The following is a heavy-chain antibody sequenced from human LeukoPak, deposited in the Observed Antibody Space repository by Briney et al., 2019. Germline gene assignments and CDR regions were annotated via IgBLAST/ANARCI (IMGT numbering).Heavy chain of an antibody. J-gene: IGHJ4*02. CDR3: AREIPVGF. CDR1: GFTFSSYW. D-gene: IGHD3-3*01. Sequence: PGGSLRLSCAASGFTFSSYWMHWVRQAPGKGLVWVSRINSDGSSTSYADSVMGRLTISRYNAKNTLDQQMNSLRAGDTAVYYCAREIPVGFGGQGALVTVSS. CDR2: INSDGSST. V-gene: IGHV3-74*01.